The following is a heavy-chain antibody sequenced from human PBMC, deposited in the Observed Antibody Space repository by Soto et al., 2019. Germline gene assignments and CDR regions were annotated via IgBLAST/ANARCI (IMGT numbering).Heavy chain of an antibody. V-gene: IGHV3-15*07. J-gene: IGHJ4*02. CDR2: IKSKTDGGTT. CDR1: GFTFSNAW. D-gene: IGHD3-22*01. CDR3: TTDMRYYDSSGYYYVGYYFDY. Sequence: GGSLRLSCAASGFTFSNAWMNWVRQAPGKGLEWVGRIKSKTDGGTTDYAAPVKGRFTISRDDSKNTLYQQMNSLKTEDTAVYYCTTDMRYYDSSGYYYVGYYFDYWGQGTLVTVSS.